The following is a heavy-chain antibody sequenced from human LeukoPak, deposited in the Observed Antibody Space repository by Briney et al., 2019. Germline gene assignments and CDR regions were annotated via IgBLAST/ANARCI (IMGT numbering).Heavy chain of an antibody. J-gene: IGHJ4*02. V-gene: IGHV3-7*01. CDR3: ARECSRYYYDSSGYTDY. Sequence: GGSLRLSCAASGFTFSSYRIGCVRQAPGKGLEWVANIKQDGSEKYYVDSVKGRFTISRYNAKNSLYLQMNSLRAEDTAVYYCARECSRYYYDSSGYTDYCGEGTLVTVSS. D-gene: IGHD3-22*01. CDR2: IKQDGSEK. CDR1: GFTFSSYR.